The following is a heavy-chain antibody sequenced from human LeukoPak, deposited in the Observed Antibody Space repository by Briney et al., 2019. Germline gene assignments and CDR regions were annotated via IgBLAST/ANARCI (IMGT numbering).Heavy chain of an antibody. J-gene: IGHJ4*02. D-gene: IGHD3-10*01. Sequence: SETLSLTCTVSGGSISSYYWSWIRQPPGKGLEWIGYIYYSGSSNYNPSLKSRVTISVDTSKNQFSLKLSSVTAADTAVYYCARQYYYGSGSYYDLWGQGTLVTVSS. CDR1: GGSISSYY. CDR3: ARQYYYGSGSYYDL. CDR2: IYYSGSS. V-gene: IGHV4-59*13.